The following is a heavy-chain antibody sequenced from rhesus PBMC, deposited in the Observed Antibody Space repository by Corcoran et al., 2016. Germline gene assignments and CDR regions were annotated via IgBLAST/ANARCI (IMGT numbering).Heavy chain of an antibody. J-gene: IGHJ6*01. Sequence: QVQLQESGPGVVKPSETLSLTCAVSGGSISDSYRWSWIRQPPGKGLEWIGYFYGSSTRTNYNPTLKSRVTISKDTSKNQFSLKLSSVTAADTAVYYGASGWEYCTGSGCYVDGLDSWGQGVVVTVSS. CDR2: FYGSSTRT. CDR3: ASGWEYCTGSGCYVDGLDS. CDR1: GGSISDSYR. V-gene: IGHV4S10*01. D-gene: IGHD2-21*01.